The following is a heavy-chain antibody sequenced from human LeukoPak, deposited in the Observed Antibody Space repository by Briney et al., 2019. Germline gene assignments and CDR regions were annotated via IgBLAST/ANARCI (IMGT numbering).Heavy chain of an antibody. Sequence: SETLSLTCTVSGGSISSSGYYWGWIRQPPGKGLEWIGSIFYSGSTYYNPSLKSRVTMSVDTSKNQFSLKLSSVTAADTAVYYCATANFYFQHWGQGTLVTVSS. J-gene: IGHJ1*01. CDR1: GGSISSSGYY. CDR3: ATANFYFQH. D-gene: IGHD2-8*01. CDR2: IFYSGST. V-gene: IGHV4-39*01.